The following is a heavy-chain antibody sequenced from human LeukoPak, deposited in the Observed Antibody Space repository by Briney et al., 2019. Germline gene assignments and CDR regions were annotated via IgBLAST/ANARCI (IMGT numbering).Heavy chain of an antibody. CDR2: INTNTGNP. V-gene: IGHV7-4-1*02. CDR3: AREYDSSGYYPRLDFDY. D-gene: IGHD3-22*01. Sequence: ASVKVSCKASGYTFTSYAMNWLRQSPGQGLEWMGWINTNTGNPTYAQGFTGRFVFSLDTSVNTAYLQISSLKAEDTAVYYCAREYDSSGYYPRLDFDYWGQGTLVTVSS. CDR1: GYTFTSYA. J-gene: IGHJ4*02.